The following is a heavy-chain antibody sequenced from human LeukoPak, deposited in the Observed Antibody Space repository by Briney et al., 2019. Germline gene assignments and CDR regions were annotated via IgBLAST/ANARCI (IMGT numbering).Heavy chain of an antibody. Sequence: ASVKVSCKASGYTFTSYDINWVRQATGQGLEWMGWMNPNSGNTGYAQKFQGRVTMTRNTSISTAYMELSSLRSEDTAVYYCATTIITMVRGGDAFDIWGQGTMVTVSS. V-gene: IGHV1-8*01. CDR3: ATTIITMVRGGDAFDI. CDR1: GYTFTSYD. CDR2: MNPNSGNT. D-gene: IGHD3-10*01. J-gene: IGHJ3*02.